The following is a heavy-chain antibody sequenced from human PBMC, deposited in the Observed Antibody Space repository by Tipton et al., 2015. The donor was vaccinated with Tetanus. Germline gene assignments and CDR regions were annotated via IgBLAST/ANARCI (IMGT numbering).Heavy chain of an antibody. CDR1: GGTFTSYA. CDR3: ERDYDGSEWFGC. CDR2: ILPFFGTT. V-gene: IGHV1-69*06. J-gene: IGHJ4*02. Sequence: QLVQSGAEVKKPGSSVKVSCKASGGTFTSYAFSWVRQAPGQGLEWMGWILPFFGTTKYAQKFQGRVTITADKSTSTVYMELSSLRSEDGAVYYCERDYDGSEWFGCWGQGSLLTVSS. D-gene: IGHD3-10*01.